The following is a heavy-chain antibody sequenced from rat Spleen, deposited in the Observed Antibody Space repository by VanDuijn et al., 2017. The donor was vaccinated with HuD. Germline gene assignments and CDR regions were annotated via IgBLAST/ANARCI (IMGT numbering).Heavy chain of an antibody. D-gene: IGHD1-7*01. J-gene: IGHJ1*01. Sequence: EVQLVESGGGLVQPGRSMELSCAVSGITFSNYYMAWVRQAPTKGLEWVASISTDGGHTDYRDSVKGRFTISRDNAENTVYLQMNSLRSEDTATYYCAKDYGYHYADWYFDFWGPGTMVTVSS. V-gene: IGHV5-25*01. CDR1: GITFSNYY. CDR2: ISTDGGHT. CDR3: AKDYGYHYADWYFDF.